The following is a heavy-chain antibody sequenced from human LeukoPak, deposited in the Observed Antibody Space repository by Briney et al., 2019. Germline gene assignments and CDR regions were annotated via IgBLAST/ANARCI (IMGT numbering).Heavy chain of an antibody. CDR2: ISSSGSTI. CDR1: GFTFSDSY. J-gene: IGHJ4*02. Sequence: GGSLRLSCAASGFTFSDSYMSWIRQAPGKGLEWVSYISSSGSTIYYTDSVKGRFTISRDNAKNSLYLQMSSLRAEDTAVYYCATAPSRITPFGVVPYFFDYWGQGTLVTVSS. CDR3: ATAPSRITPFGVVPYFFDY. V-gene: IGHV3-11*01. D-gene: IGHD3-3*01.